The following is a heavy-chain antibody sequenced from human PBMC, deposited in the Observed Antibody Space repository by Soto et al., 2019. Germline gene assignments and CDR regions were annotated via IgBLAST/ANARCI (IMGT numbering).Heavy chain of an antibody. Sequence: QVQLVQSGAEVKKPGASVKVSCKASGYTFTSYGISWVRQAPGQGLEWMGWISAYNGNTNYAQKLQGRVTMTTDTPTSTAYMELRSPRSDDTAVYYFAIGFWGLVREPYYFDYGGQGTLVTVSS. CDR2: ISAYNGNT. J-gene: IGHJ4*02. CDR1: GYTFTSYG. V-gene: IGHV1-18*01. D-gene: IGHD3-16*01. CDR3: AIGFWGLVREPYYFDY.